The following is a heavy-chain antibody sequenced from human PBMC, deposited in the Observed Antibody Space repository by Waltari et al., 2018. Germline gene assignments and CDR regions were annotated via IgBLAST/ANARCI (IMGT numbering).Heavy chain of an antibody. Sequence: EVQLVESGGGLVQPGGSLSLPCEASGFHFGRSAMTWVRQVPGKGLEWLSAMSGVGGTIYYADSVQGRFIISRDPSKNTLFLQLNSLRVEDTAVYFCAKSLSDPTVGGLDVWGQGTPVTVSS. CDR2: MSGVGGTI. V-gene: IGHV3-23*04. CDR3: AKSLSDPTVGGLDV. J-gene: IGHJ6*02. D-gene: IGHD1-26*01. CDR1: GFHFGRSA.